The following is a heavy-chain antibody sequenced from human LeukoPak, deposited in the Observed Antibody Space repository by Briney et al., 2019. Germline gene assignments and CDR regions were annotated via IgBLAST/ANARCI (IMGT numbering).Heavy chain of an antibody. CDR2: IYYSAST. CDR3: ARHGSGSYGVDY. Sequence: SETLSLTCTVSGGSISSYYWSWIRQPPGKGLEWIGYIYYSASTNYNPSLKSRVTISVDTSKNQFSLKLSSVTAADTAVYYCARHGSGSYGVDYWGQGTLVTVSS. V-gene: IGHV4-59*08. D-gene: IGHD1-26*01. CDR1: GGSISSYY. J-gene: IGHJ4*02.